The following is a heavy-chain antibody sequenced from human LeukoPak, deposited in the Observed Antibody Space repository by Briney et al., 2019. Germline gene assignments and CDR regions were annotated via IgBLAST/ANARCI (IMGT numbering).Heavy chain of an antibody. J-gene: IGHJ1*01. CDR2: INSGGNTI. CDR3: ARENRDSNGWS. Sequence: GGSLRLSCTASGFSFSSYSTNWVRQASGKGLEWVSYINSGGNTIHYAGSVKGRFTISRDNARNSLYLQMNSLRVEDTAFYYCARENRDSNGWSWGQGTLVTVSS. V-gene: IGHV3-48*04. CDR1: GFSFSSYS. D-gene: IGHD6-19*01.